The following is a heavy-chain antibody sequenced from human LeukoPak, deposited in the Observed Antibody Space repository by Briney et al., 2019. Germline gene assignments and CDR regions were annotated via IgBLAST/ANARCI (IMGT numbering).Heavy chain of an antibody. Sequence: PSETLSLTCTVSGGSFSNYYWSWIRQPAGKGLKWIGRIYTSGSTNYNPSVKSRVTMSVDTSNNQFSLKLTSVTAADTAVYYCARQPPQYYGMDVWGQGTTVTVSS. D-gene: IGHD1-14*01. CDR3: ARQPPQYYGMDV. CDR1: GGSFSNYY. J-gene: IGHJ6*02. CDR2: IYTSGST. V-gene: IGHV4-4*07.